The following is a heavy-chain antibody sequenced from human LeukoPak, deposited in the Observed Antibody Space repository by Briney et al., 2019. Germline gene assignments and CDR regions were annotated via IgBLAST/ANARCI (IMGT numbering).Heavy chain of an antibody. Sequence: GGSLRLSCVASGFTFSSYAMHWVRQAPGKGLEWVAVISYDGSNKYYADSVKGRFTISRDNSKNTLYLQMNSLRAEDTAVYYCARGHNARGSGYYYFDYWGQGTLVTVSS. CDR2: ISYDGSNK. CDR1: GFTFSSYA. CDR3: ARGHNARGSGYYYFDY. V-gene: IGHV3-30-3*01. D-gene: IGHD3-22*01. J-gene: IGHJ4*02.